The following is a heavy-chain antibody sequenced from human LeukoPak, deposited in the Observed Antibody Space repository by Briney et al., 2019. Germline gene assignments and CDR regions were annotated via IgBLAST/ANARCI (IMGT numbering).Heavy chain of an antibody. V-gene: IGHV3-7*01. J-gene: IGHJ4*02. CDR2: IKQDGGEK. CDR3: ARNRRPEYSSSYPPYFFFDY. CDR1: GFTFSSYW. D-gene: IGHD6-6*01. Sequence: PGGSLRLSCAASGFTFSSYWMSWVRQAPGKGLEWVANIKQDGGEKYYVDSVKGRFTISRDNAKNSLYLQMNSLRAEDTAVYYCARNRRPEYSSSYPPYFFFDYWGQGTLVTVSS.